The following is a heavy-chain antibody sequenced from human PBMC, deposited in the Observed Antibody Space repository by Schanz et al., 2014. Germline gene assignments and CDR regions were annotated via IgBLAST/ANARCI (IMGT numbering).Heavy chain of an antibody. Sequence: QVQLVQSGAEVKKPGASVKASCKASGYTFTSYYMHWVRHAPGQELEWMGIINPSGGSTSYAQKSQGGVTMTRDESANTVYMELSSMRSEDAAVYYCAGDGEAAADCDYWGQGTLVTVSS. CDR2: INPSGGST. J-gene: IGHJ4*02. V-gene: IGHV1-46*03. CDR3: AGDGEAAADCDY. CDR1: GYTFTSYY. D-gene: IGHD6-13*01.